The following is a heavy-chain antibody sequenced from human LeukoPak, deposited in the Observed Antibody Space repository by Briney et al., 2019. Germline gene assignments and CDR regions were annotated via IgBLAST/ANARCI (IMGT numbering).Heavy chain of an antibody. CDR2: ISGSGVMT. CDR1: GFTFSDYA. CDR3: ARAKAVAANPEQYYFDY. Sequence: GGSLGLPCAASGFTFSDYAMTWVRQAPGKGLEWVATISGSGVMTYYADSVKGRFAVSGDTSKNTLYLQMSSLTAADTAVYYCARAKAVAANPEQYYFDYWGQGTLVTVSS. V-gene: IGHV3-23*01. D-gene: IGHD6-19*01. J-gene: IGHJ4*02.